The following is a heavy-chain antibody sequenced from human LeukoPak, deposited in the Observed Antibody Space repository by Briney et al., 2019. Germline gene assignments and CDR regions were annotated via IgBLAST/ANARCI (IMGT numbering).Heavy chain of an antibody. V-gene: IGHV4-59*01. Sequence: SETLSLTCAVYGGSFSGYYWSWIRQPPGKGLEWIGCICYSGSTIYNPSLESRVTIIVDTSKKQFLLKLRSVMGADAVAYYCAGTPRWGCNGGSCSLEYWGQGTLVTVSS. CDR3: AGTPRWGCNGGSCSLEY. CDR1: GGSFSGYY. CDR2: ICYSGST. J-gene: IGHJ4*02. D-gene: IGHD2-15*01.